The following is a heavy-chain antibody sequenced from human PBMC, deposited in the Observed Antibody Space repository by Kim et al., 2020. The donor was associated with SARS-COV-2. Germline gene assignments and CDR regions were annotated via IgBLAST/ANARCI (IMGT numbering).Heavy chain of an antibody. V-gene: IGHV6-1*01. Sequence: NDYAVSVKSRITITPDTSKNQFSLQLNSVTPEDTAVYYCARGYVAAAAELWGQGTLVTVSS. J-gene: IGHJ4*02. D-gene: IGHD6-13*01. CDR2: N. CDR3: ARGYVAAAAEL.